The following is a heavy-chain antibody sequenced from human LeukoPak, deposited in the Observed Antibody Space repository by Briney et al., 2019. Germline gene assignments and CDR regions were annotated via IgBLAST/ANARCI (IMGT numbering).Heavy chain of an antibody. CDR2: IYYSGST. V-gene: IGHV4-39*01. J-gene: IGHJ4*02. Sequence: SETLSLTCTVSGGSISSSSYYWGWIRQPPGKGLEWIGSIYYSGSTYYNPSLKSRVTISVDTSKNQFSLKLSSVTAADTAVYYCARLGPPAYYYDSSGYYYVVYWGQGTLVTVSS. D-gene: IGHD3-22*01. CDR3: ARLGPPAYYYDSSGYYYVVY. CDR1: GGSISSSSYY.